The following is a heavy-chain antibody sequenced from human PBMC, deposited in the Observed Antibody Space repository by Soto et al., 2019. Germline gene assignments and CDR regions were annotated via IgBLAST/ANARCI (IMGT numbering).Heavy chain of an antibody. CDR3: ARNGMRDYDDSSGYYPRHYYYGMEV. Sequence: SETLSLTCTVSGGSISSSSYYWGWIRQPPGKGLEWIGSIYYSGSTYYNPSLKSRVTISVDTSKNQFSLKLSSVTAEDTAVHYSARNGMRDYDDSSGYYPRHYYYGMEVWGQATTV. D-gene: IGHD3-22*01. V-gene: IGHV4-39*01. CDR2: IYYSGST. J-gene: IGHJ6*02. CDR1: GGSISSSSYY.